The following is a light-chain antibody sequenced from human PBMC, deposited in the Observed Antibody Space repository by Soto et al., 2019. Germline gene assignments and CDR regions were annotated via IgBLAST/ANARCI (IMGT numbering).Light chain of an antibody. V-gene: IGLV2-14*01. Sequence: ALTQPASVSGSPGQSITISCTGTSSDVGGYTYVSWYQQHPGKAPEVIIYEVSNRPSGVSNRFSGSKSGNTASLTISGLQAEDEADYFCSSYTSSSTPYVFGTGTKV. CDR1: SSDVGGYTY. CDR3: SSYTSSSTPYV. CDR2: EVS. J-gene: IGLJ1*01.